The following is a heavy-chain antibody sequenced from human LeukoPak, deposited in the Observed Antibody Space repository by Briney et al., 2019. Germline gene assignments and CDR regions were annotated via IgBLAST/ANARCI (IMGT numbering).Heavy chain of an antibody. CDR3: ARARARITLIVANDY. CDR2: ISYDGSNK. V-gene: IGHV3-30-3*01. D-gene: IGHD3-22*01. Sequence: PGGSLRLSCAVSGFTFSSYGMHWVRQAPGKGLEWVAVISYDGSNKYYVDSVRGRFTISRDNSKKTLYLQMNSLRAEDTAVYYCARARARITLIVANDYWGQGTLVTVSS. CDR1: GFTFSSYG. J-gene: IGHJ4*02.